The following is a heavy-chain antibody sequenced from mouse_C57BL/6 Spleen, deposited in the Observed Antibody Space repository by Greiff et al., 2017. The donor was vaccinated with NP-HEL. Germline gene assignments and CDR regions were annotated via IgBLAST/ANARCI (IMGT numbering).Heavy chain of an antibody. CDR3: ASVYDYAWFAY. Sequence: LQESGAELARPGASVKMSCKASGYTFTSYTMHWVNQRPGQGLEWIGYINPSSGYTKYNQKFKDKATLTADKSSSTAYMQLSSLTSEDSAVYYCASVYDYAWFAYWGQGTLVTVSA. CDR2: INPSSGYT. J-gene: IGHJ3*01. V-gene: IGHV1-4*01. CDR1: GYTFTSYT. D-gene: IGHD2-4*01.